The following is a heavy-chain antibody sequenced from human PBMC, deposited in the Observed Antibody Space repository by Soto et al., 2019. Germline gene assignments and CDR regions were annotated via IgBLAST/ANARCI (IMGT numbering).Heavy chain of an antibody. J-gene: IGHJ5*02. CDR2: SSYTGNT. CDR3: ARPDSSSWAAPFCS. D-gene: IGHD6-13*01. CDR1: GGSISSYY. V-gene: IGHV4-59*05. Sequence: SETLSLTCTVSGGSISSYYWSWIRQPPGKGLQWIGSSSYTGNTYFNPSLRSRVTISFDTSKNQFSLRLTSVTASDTAVYYCARPDSSSWAAPFCSWGQGTLVTVSS.